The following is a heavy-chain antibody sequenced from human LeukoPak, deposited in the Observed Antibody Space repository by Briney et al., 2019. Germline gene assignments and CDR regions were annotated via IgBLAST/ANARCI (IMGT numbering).Heavy chain of an antibody. J-gene: IGHJ6*03. CDR3: GRDPEVPDYYSYMDV. Sequence: GGSLRLSCVASGFTFSSYSMFWVRQAPGKGLEWVSAISTGSNYIYYADSVKGRFTTSRDNAENSLFLQMNSLRAEDAAVYYCGRDPEVPDYYSYMDVWGKGTTVTVSS. CDR2: ISTGSNYI. V-gene: IGHV3-21*01. CDR1: GFTFSSYS.